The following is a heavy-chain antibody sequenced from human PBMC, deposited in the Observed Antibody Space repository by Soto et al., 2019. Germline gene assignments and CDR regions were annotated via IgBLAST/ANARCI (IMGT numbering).Heavy chain of an antibody. CDR3: ASDLTYTSTPNGFDP. D-gene: IGHD6-13*01. V-gene: IGHV3-23*01. Sequence: PGGSLRLSCAASGLTFSSYAMSCVIQAPVKWLKLVSALSGSGGSTYYAESVKRRFTIFRDNSNITLYLHMNSLRAAYTPVYYCASDLTYTSTPNGFDPWGQGTLVTVSS. CDR2: LSGSGGST. CDR1: GLTFSSYA. J-gene: IGHJ5*02.